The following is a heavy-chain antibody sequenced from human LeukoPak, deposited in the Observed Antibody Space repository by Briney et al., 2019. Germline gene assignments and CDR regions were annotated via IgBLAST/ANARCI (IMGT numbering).Heavy chain of an antibody. J-gene: IGHJ5*02. CDR1: GGSISSSY. V-gene: IGHV4-59*01. Sequence: SETLSLTCTVSGGSISSSYWSWMRQPPGKGLEWIGYTHYSGSTNYNPSLKSRVFISVDTSKKQFYLKLSSVTAADTAVYYCATGSGFYNWFDPWGQGTLVTVSS. D-gene: IGHD3-22*01. CDR2: THYSGST. CDR3: ATGSGFYNWFDP.